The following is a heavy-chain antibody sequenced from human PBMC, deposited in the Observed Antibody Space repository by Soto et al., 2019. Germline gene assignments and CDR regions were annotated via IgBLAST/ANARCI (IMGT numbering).Heavy chain of an antibody. V-gene: IGHV3-73*01. Sequence: PGGSLRLSCVVSGFSFSDSAMHWVRQASGKGLEWICRIRSKANSYATIYAASVKGRFTISRDDSKNTAYLQMNSLRTEDTAVYYCTTSFFGVAIPNNWGPGTLVTVSS. J-gene: IGHJ4*02. CDR3: TTSFFGVAIPNN. D-gene: IGHD3-3*01. CDR1: GFSFSDSA. CDR2: IRSKANSYAT.